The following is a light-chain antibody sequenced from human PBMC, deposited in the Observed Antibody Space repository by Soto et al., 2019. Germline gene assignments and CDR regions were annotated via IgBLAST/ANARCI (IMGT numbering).Light chain of an antibody. CDR1: SSDVGGYNY. CDR2: EVT. J-gene: IGLJ1*01. Sequence: QSALTQPASVSGSPGQSITVSCTGTSSDVGGYNYVSWYQQHAGKAPKLMIYEVTNRPSGVSNRFSGSKSGNTASLTISGLQAEDEADYYCSSYTSSTFYVFGTGTKVPS. CDR3: SSYTSSTFYV. V-gene: IGLV2-14*01.